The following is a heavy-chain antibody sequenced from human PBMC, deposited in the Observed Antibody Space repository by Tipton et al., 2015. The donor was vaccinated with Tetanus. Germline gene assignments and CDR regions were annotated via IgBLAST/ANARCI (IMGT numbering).Heavy chain of an antibody. CDR3: ARPHLPTQSGRNYHYAMDV. CDR2: IIPIFGTT. J-gene: IGHJ6*02. Sequence: QSGPEVKKPGSSVKVSCKASGGTFSNHAISWVRQAPGQGLERMGGIIPIFGTTNYAQRFQGRVTIRADEPTSEVYMELSSLTSEDTAVYYGARPHLPTQSGRNYHYAMDVWGQGTTVTVSS. V-gene: IGHV1-69*01. D-gene: IGHD3-3*01. CDR1: GGTFSNHA.